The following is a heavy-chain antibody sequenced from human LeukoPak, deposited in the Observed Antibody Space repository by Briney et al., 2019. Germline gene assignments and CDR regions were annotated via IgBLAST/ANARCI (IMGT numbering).Heavy chain of an antibody. CDR2: IYYSGST. V-gene: IGHV4-31*03. Sequence: SQTLSLTCTVSGGSISSGGYYWSWIRQHPGKGLEWIGYIYYSGSTYYNPSFKSRVTISVDTSKNQFSLKLSSVTAADTAVYYCAREGLYFDWNWFDPWGQGTLVTVSS. J-gene: IGHJ5*02. D-gene: IGHD3-9*01. CDR1: GGSISSGGYY. CDR3: AREGLYFDWNWFDP.